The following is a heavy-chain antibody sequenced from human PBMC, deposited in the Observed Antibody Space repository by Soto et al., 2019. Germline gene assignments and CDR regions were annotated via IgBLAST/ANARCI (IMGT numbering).Heavy chain of an antibody. CDR1: GYTFTSYA. J-gene: IGHJ6*02. CDR3: ARVASIAAAGDYGMDV. D-gene: IGHD6-13*01. CDR2: INPNSGGT. V-gene: IGHV1-2*04. Sequence: ASVKVSCKASGYTFTSYAMHWVRQAPGQGLEWMGWINPNSGGTNYAQKFQGWVTMTRDTSISTAYMELSRPRSDDTAVYYCARVASIAAAGDYGMDVWGQGTTVTVSS.